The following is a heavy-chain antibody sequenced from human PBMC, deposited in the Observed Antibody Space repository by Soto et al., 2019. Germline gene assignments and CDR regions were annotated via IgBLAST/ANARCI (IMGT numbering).Heavy chain of an antibody. J-gene: IGHJ5*02. Sequence: QLQLRESGPGLVKPSETLSLTCTVSGGSISSSNYYWAWIRQSPGKGLEWIGSVYYNGFTYYNPSHTRRVTSSVDTSKNQYSLKLTSVTAADTAVYYCASMGDFWSGPGELDPWGQGTLVSVSS. CDR1: GGSISSSNYY. CDR3: ASMGDFWSGPGELDP. V-gene: IGHV4-39*01. D-gene: IGHD3-3*01. CDR2: VYYNGFT.